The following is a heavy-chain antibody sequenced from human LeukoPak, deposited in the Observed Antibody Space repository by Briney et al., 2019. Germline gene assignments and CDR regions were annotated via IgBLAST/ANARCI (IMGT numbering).Heavy chain of an antibody. CDR1: GGTFSSYA. CDR2: IIPIFGTA. V-gene: IGHV1-69*13. D-gene: IGHD3-22*01. J-gene: IGHJ3*02. CDR3: ARVSPYYDSSGYYYEDAFDI. Sequence: SVKVSCKASGGTFSSYAISWVRQAPGQGFEWMGGIIPIFGTANYAQKFQGRVTITADESTSTAYMELSSLRSEDTAVCYCARVSPYYDSSGYYYEDAFDIWGQGTMVTVSS.